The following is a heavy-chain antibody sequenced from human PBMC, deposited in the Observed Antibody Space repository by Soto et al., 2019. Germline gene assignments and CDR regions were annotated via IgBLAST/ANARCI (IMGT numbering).Heavy chain of an antibody. CDR3: ARATSAARFVQYFQH. CDR1: GFIFTSYS. D-gene: IGHD2-2*01. CDR2: ISSGSDSI. J-gene: IGHJ1*01. V-gene: IGHV3-21*01. Sequence: GGSLRLSCAASGFIFTSYSMVWVRLAPGKGLEWVASISSGSDSIFYADSVKGRFTVSRDNAKNSLFLQMNNLRAEDTAVYFCARATSAARFVQYFQHWGQGTQVTVSS.